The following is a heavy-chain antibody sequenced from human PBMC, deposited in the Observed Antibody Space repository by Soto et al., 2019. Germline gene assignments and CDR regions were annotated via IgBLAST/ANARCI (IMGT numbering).Heavy chain of an antibody. CDR1: GGSISSGDYY. J-gene: IGHJ6*02. V-gene: IGHV4-30-4*01. CDR3: ARDRGLGNYYYGMDV. D-gene: IGHD1-26*01. Sequence: SETLSLTCTVSGGSISSGDYYWSWIRHPPGKGLEWIGYIYYSGSTYYNPSLKSRVTISVDTSKNQFSLKLSSVTAADTAVYYCARDRGLGNYYYGMDVWGQGTTVTVSS. CDR2: IYYSGST.